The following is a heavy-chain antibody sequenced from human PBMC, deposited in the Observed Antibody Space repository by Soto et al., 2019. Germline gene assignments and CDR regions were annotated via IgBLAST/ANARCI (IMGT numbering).Heavy chain of an antibody. D-gene: IGHD1-26*01. Sequence: QVQLVESGGGVVQPGGSLRLSCAASGFTFSKYGMHWVRQAPGKGLEWVAVISYDGRDKYSADSVKGRFTISRDNSKNQQHLQTNSLRVEDAAEYYGAKDQKSLGAEYYFDYWGQGTLVTVSS. CDR1: GFTFSKYG. J-gene: IGHJ4*02. V-gene: IGHV3-30*18. CDR2: ISYDGRDK. CDR3: AKDQKSLGAEYYFDY.